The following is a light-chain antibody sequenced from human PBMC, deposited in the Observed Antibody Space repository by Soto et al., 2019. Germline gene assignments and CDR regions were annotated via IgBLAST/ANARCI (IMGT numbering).Light chain of an antibody. J-gene: IGKJ2*01. CDR1: QSILHSTGYNY. Sequence: DIVMTQSPLSLPVTPGEPASISCRSSQSILHSTGYNYLDWYLQKPGQSPQLLIYLGSNRASGVPERFGGSGLGTDFKLKFSRVEAVDVGVYYAIQFLLTPRTFGKGTNLRS. V-gene: IGKV2-28*01. CDR2: LGS. CDR3: IQFLLTPRT.